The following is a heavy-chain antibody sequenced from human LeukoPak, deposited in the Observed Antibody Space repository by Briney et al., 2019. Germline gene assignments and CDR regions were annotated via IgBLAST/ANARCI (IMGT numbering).Heavy chain of an antibody. J-gene: IGHJ3*02. CDR2: MNPNSGNT. Sequence: ASVKVSCKASGYTFTSYDINWVRQATGQGLEGMGWMNPNSGNTGYAQKFQGRVTMTRNTSISTAYMELSSLRSEDTAVYYCASDGPTCSSTSCSQIWGQGTMVTVSS. CDR3: ASDGPTCSSTSCSQI. D-gene: IGHD2-2*01. CDR1: GYTFTSYD. V-gene: IGHV1-8*01.